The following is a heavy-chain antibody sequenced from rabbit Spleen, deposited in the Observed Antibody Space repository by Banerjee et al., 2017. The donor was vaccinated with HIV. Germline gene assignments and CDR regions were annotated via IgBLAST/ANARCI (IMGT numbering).Heavy chain of an antibody. D-gene: IGHD4-2*01. CDR3: ARDLVAVIGWNFNL. Sequence: QQQLEESGGGLVKPGGTLTLTCKASGIDFSSYYYMCWVRQAPGKGLEWIACIYTSSGTTWYASWVNGRFTISKTSSTTVFLQMTSLTAADTATYFCARDLVAVIGWNFNLWGPGTLVTVS. J-gene: IGHJ4*01. CDR1: GIDFSSYYY. CDR2: IYTSSGTT. V-gene: IGHV1S43*01.